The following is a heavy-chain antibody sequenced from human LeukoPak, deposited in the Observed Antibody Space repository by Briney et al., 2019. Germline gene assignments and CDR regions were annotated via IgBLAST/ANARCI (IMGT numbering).Heavy chain of an antibody. CDR1: GFTFSDYY. J-gene: IGHJ4*02. V-gene: IGHV3-11*03. CDR2: ISSSSGYT. Sequence: PGGSLRLSCAASGFTFSDYYMSWICQAPGKGLEWVSYISSSSGYTNYADSVKGRFTISRDNAKNSLYLQMNSLRAEDSAVYFCASPAAGTNSDFWGQGTLVTVSS. D-gene: IGHD6-13*01. CDR3: ASPAAGTNSDF.